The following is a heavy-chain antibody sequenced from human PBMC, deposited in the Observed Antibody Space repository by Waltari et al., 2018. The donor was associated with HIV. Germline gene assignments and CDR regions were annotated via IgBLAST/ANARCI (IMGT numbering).Heavy chain of an antibody. Sequence: VQLVQSGPEMKEPRASVTVSCKASGDNFDSFDVNWVRLATGQGLEWLGWINPTSGNRGYARKFGNRVTLTKSAGISTVYLEMRRLTSQDSGVYYCTLSCPGAMFGDFWGQGTQVSVSS. CDR1: GDNFDSFD. J-gene: IGHJ4*02. V-gene: IGHV1-8*01. CDR2: INPTSGNR. CDR3: TLSCPGAMFGDF. D-gene: IGHD3-3*01.